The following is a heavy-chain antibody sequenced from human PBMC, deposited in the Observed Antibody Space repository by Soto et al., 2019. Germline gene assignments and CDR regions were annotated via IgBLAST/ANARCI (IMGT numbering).Heavy chain of an antibody. Sequence: VGSLRLSCAASGFTFSSFGIHWVRQAPGKGLEWVAVMAYDGSNEYYADSVRGRFTISRDNSKSTVYLQMNSLRPEDTAVYYCAKNTVGLSRYYYYGMDVWGQGTTVTVSS. V-gene: IGHV3-30*18. CDR3: AKNTVGLSRYYYYGMDV. J-gene: IGHJ6*02. CDR2: MAYDGSNE. CDR1: GFTFSSFG. D-gene: IGHD5-12*01.